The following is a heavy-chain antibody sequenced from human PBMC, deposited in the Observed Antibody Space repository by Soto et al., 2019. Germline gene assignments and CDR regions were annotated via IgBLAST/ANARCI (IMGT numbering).Heavy chain of an antibody. Sequence: SETLSLTCTVSGGSISSGGYYWSWIRQHPGKGLEWIGYIYYSGNTYYNPSLKSRVTISVDTSKNQFSLKLSSVTAADTAVYYCARDHYYGDYFDYWGQGTLVTVSS. V-gene: IGHV4-31*03. CDR1: GGSISSGGYY. D-gene: IGHD4-17*01. CDR3: ARDHYYGDYFDY. J-gene: IGHJ4*02. CDR2: IYYSGNT.